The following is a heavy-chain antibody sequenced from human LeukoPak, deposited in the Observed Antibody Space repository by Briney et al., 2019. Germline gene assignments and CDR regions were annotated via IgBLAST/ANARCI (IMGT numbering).Heavy chain of an antibody. V-gene: IGHV3-23*01. CDR1: AFTFSSHG. CDR3: AKVTYGSGTYGAFDS. J-gene: IGHJ4*02. D-gene: IGHD3-10*01. Sequence: GGSLRLSCAASAFTFSSHGMSWVRQAPGKGLEWVSTISGSGDYTYYADSVKGRFTISRDNSKNTLHLQMNSLRAEDTAIYYCAKVTYGSGTYGAFDSWGQGTLVTVSS. CDR2: ISGSGDYT.